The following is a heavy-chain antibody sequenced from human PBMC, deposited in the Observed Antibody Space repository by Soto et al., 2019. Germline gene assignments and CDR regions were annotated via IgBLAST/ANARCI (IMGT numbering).Heavy chain of an antibody. J-gene: IGHJ6*03. D-gene: IGHD4-17*01. V-gene: IGHV1-46*01. CDR3: ASSQVDYGDYVYYYYMDV. CDR1: GYTFTSYY. Sequence: GASVKVSCEASGYTFTSYYMHWVRQAPGQGLEWMGIINPSGGSTSYAQKFQGRVTMTRDTSTSTAYMELSSLRSEDTAVYYCASSQVDYGDYVYYYYMDVWGKGTTVTVSS. CDR2: INPSGGST.